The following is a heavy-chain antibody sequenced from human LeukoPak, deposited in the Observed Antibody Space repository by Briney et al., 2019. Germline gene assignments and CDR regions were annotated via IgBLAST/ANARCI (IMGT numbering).Heavy chain of an antibody. CDR2: IYYSGST. D-gene: IGHD4-11*01. CDR1: GDSISSYY. J-gene: IGHJ3*02. V-gene: IGHV4-59*01. Sequence: SETLSLTCTVSGDSISSYYWNWIRQSPGKGLEWIGYIYYSGSTNYNPSLRSRVTISLDTSKTQFSLNLSSVTAADTAVYYCARARYSDSRAFDIWGQGTLVTVSS. CDR3: ARARYSDSRAFDI.